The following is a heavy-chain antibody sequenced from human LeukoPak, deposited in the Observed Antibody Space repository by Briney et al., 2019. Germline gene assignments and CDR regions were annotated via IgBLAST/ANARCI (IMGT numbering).Heavy chain of an antibody. V-gene: IGHV4-4*07. CDR1: GGSISSYY. Sequence: SETLSLTCTVSGGSISSYYWSWIRQPAGKGLEWIGRIYTSGSTNYNPSLKSRVTMSVDTSKNQFSLKLSSVTAADTAVYYCVRVRYDILTGYYIKDYWGQGTLVTVSS. D-gene: IGHD3-9*01. CDR3: VRVRYDILTGYYIKDY. CDR2: IYTSGST. J-gene: IGHJ4*02.